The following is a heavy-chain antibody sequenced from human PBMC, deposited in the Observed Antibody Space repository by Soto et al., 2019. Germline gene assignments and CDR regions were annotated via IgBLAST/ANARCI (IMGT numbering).Heavy chain of an antibody. J-gene: IGHJ3*02. CDR3: AKPVRGHHDAFDI. V-gene: IGHV1-46*03. CDR2: INPSGGST. CDR1: GYTFTSYY. Sequence: QVQLVQSGAEVMKPGASVKVSCKASGYTFTSYYMHWVRQAPGQGLEWMGIINPSGGSTSYAQKFQGRVTMTRDTSTSTVYMELSSLRSEDTAVYYCAKPVRGHHDAFDIWGQGTMVTVSS.